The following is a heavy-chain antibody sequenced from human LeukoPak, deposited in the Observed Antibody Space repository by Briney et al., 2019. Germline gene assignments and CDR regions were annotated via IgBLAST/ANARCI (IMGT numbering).Heavy chain of an antibody. CDR1: GYTFTDYY. D-gene: IGHD3-10*01. J-gene: IGHJ6*03. CDR2: INPNSGGT. Sequence: ASVKVSCKASGYTFTDYYIHWVRQAPGQGLEWMGWINPNSGGTNFPQKFQGRVTMTRDTSITTAYMELSSLRSDDTAMYYCARDRGRISDYYGSGRSLQFYMDVWGRGTTVTVSS. CDR3: ARDRGRISDYYGSGRSLQFYMDV. V-gene: IGHV1-2*02.